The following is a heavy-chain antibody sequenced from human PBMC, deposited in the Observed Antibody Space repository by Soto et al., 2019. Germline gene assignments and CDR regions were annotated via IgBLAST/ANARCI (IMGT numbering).Heavy chain of an antibody. Sequence: PVGSLRLSCAASTFPFSTYWMTWVRQAPGKGLEWVANIHRDEIEKYYVDSVKGRFTISRDNAKNSLYLQMTSLRAEDTAVYYCAGGNALDVWGQGTTVTVSS. V-gene: IGHV3-7*01. CDR3: AGGNALDV. J-gene: IGHJ6*02. CDR2: IHRDEIEK. CDR1: TFPFSTYW.